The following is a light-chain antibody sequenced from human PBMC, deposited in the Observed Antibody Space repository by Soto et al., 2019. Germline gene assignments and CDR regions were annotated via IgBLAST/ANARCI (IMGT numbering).Light chain of an antibody. CDR2: GAS. V-gene: IGKV3-15*01. J-gene: IGKJ2*01. Sequence: EIVLTQSPATLSLSPGERATLSCRASQSVSSELAWYQQKPGQAPRLLIYGASTRATGVPARFSGRGSGTEFTLTISSLQSEDFAVYYCQQYNSGPYTFGQGTKVDIK. CDR3: QQYNSGPYT. CDR1: QSVSSE.